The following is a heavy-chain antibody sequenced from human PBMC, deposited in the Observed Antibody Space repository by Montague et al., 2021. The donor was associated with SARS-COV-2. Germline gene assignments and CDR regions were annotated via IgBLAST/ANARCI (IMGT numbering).Heavy chain of an antibody. Sequence: SETLSLTCTVSNGSISSYYWSWVRQPPGKRLEWIGYIYYWGSTNYNPSLESRVTISVDTSKNQFSLKLRSVTAADTAVYFCAREGLNNWFDPWGQGTLVIVSS. V-gene: IGHV4-59*01. CDR2: IYYWGST. CDR1: NGSISSYY. J-gene: IGHJ5*02. CDR3: AREGLNNWFDP.